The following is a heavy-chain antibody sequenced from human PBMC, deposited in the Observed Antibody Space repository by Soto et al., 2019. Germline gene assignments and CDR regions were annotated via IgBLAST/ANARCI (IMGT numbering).Heavy chain of an antibody. J-gene: IGHJ6*02. CDR2: ITSSSDTI. CDR3: ARVVVVIPPGYYYAMDV. V-gene: IGHV3-48*02. CDR1: GVTFSSFH. Sequence: GGSLRLSCGASGVTFSSFHMNWVRQAPGRGLEWVAYITSSSDTIYYSDSVKGRFTISRDNGKNSLFLQMNSLRDEDTAVYYCARVVVVIPPGYYYAMDVWGQGTTVTVSS. D-gene: IGHD3-22*01.